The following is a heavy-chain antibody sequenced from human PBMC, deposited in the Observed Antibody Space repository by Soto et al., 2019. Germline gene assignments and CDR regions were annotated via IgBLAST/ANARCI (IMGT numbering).Heavy chain of an antibody. CDR2: ISAYNGNT. CDR3: ARVPYYDSSGYYDYWYFDL. Sequence: QVQLVQSGAEVKKPGASVKVSCKASGYTFTSYGISWVRQAPGQGLEWMGWISAYNGNTNYAQKLQGRVTMTTDTSTSTAYMELRSLRSDDTAVYYCARVPYYDSSGYYDYWYFDLWGRGTLVTVSS. CDR1: GYTFTSYG. J-gene: IGHJ2*01. D-gene: IGHD3-22*01. V-gene: IGHV1-18*01.